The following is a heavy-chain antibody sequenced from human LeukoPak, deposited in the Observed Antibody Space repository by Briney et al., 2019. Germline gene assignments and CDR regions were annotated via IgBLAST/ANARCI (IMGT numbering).Heavy chain of an antibody. D-gene: IGHD1-14*01. CDR2: IYPGDSDT. Sequence: GESLKISFKGSGYSFTNYWIGWVRQMPGRGLECMGIIYPGDSDTRYSPSFQGQVTISADKSISTAYLQWSSLKASDTAMYYCASRNAIGYFDYWGQGTLVTVSS. J-gene: IGHJ4*02. V-gene: IGHV5-51*01. CDR1: GYSFTNYW. CDR3: ASRNAIGYFDY.